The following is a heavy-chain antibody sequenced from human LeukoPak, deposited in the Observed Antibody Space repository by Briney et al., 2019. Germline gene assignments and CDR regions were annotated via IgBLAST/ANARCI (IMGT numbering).Heavy chain of an antibody. CDR3: ARDWDIVVVPAAIRFDY. J-gene: IGHJ4*02. D-gene: IGHD2-2*02. CDR1: GYTFTGYY. CDR2: INPNSGGT. Sequence: ASVKVSCKASGYTFTGYYMHWVRQAPGQGLEWMGWINPNSGGTNYAQKLQGRVTMTTDTSTSTAYMELRSLRSDDTAVYYCARDWDIVVVPAAIRFDYWGQGTLVTVSS. V-gene: IGHV1-2*02.